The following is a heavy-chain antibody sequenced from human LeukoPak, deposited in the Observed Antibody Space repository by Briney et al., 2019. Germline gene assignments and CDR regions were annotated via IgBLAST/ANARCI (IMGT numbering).Heavy chain of an antibody. CDR2: ISYDGSNK. V-gene: IGHV3-30-3*01. J-gene: IGHJ4*02. D-gene: IGHD2-2*01. Sequence: QPGRSLRLSCAASGFTFSNYAMHWVRQAPGKGLEWVAVISYDGSNKYYADSVKGRFTISRDNSKNTLYLQMNSLRTEDTTVYCCARTHYQDYWGQGTLVTVSS. CDR1: GFTFSNYA. CDR3: ARTHYQDY.